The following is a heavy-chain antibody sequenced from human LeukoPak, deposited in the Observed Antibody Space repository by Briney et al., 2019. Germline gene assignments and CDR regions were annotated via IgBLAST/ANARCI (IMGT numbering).Heavy chain of an antibody. CDR1: GYSFNAYW. D-gene: IGHD3-22*01. CDR2: IYPDDSDT. Sequence: GESLKISCKGSGYSFNAYWIAWVRQLPGKGLEWMGVIYPDDSDTRYSPSFQGQVTISADKSVRTAYLQWSSLKASDTAMYYCARPNITPYYDSRGYDAFDVWGQGTMVIVSS. V-gene: IGHV5-51*01. J-gene: IGHJ3*01. CDR3: ARPNITPYYDSRGYDAFDV.